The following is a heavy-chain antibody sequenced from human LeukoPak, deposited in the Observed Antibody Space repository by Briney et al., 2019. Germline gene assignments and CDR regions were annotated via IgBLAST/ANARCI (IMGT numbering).Heavy chain of an antibody. V-gene: IGHV4-39*02. Sequence: PSETLSLTCTVSAGSVSSSDYYWGWIRQSPGKGLEWIGRISYGEKTYYNPSLKSRVTISVDTSKNHFSLRLSSVTAADTAVYYCSRLTHSYYSDTSGYYPYYYMDVWGEGTTATVSS. CDR1: AGSVSSSDYY. CDR2: ISYGEKT. CDR3: SRLTHSYYSDTSGYYPYYYMDV. D-gene: IGHD3-22*01. J-gene: IGHJ6*03.